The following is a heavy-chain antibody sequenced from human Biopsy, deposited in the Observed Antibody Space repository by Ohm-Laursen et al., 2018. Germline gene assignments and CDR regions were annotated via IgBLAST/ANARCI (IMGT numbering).Heavy chain of an antibody. CDR1: GESFNGYY. J-gene: IGHJ6*02. CDR2: INHSGRT. V-gene: IGHV4-34*01. CDR3: VRGVDYYDPYHYYALDV. D-gene: IGHD3-22*01. Sequence: SDTLSLTCAVYGESFNGYYWSWIRQTPGKGLERIGEINHSGRTNYNPSLKSLVTISVDTSKNQFSLKVRSVTAADTAVYYCVRGVDYYDPYHYYALDVWGQGTAVTVSS.